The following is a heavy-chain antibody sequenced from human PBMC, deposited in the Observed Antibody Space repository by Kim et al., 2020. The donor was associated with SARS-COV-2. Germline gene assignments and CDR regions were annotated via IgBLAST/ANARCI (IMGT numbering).Heavy chain of an antibody. CDR2: INHSGST. CDR3: ARGGCSGGSCYRSFDY. D-gene: IGHD2-15*01. CDR1: GGSFSGYY. Sequence: SETLSLTCAVYGGSFSGYYWSWIRQPPGKGLEWIGEINHSGSTNYNPSLKSRVTISVDTSKNQFSLKLSSVTAADTAVYYCARGGCSGGSCYRSFDYWGQGTLVTVSS. V-gene: IGHV4-34*01. J-gene: IGHJ4*02.